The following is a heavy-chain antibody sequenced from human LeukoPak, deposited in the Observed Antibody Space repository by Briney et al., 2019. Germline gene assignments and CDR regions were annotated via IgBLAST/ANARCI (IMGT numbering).Heavy chain of an antibody. CDR2: INPNSGGT. CDR1: GYTFTGYY. J-gene: IGHJ4*02. CDR3: ARDLPSTSNWELDY. D-gene: IGHD7-27*01. V-gene: IGHV1-2*06. Sequence: ASVKVSCKASGYTFTGYYMHWVRQAAGQGLEWMGRINPNSGGTDYAQKFQGRVTMSRDTSISTAYMELSRLNPDDTAVYYCARDLPSTSNWELDYWGQGTLVTVSS.